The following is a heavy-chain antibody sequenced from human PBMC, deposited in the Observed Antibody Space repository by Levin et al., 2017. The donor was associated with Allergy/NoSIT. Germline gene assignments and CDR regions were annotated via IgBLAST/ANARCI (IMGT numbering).Heavy chain of an antibody. CDR3: AKDRSRTWSFDY. CDR1: GFTFSSSG. Sequence: PGGSLRLSCAASGFTFSSSGMHWVRQAPDKGLEWVALISYDGSEKYYADSVKGRFTVSRDNSKNTLSLQMDCLRGEDTAVYYCAKDRSRTWSFDYWGQGTLVTVSS. V-gene: IGHV3-30*18. J-gene: IGHJ4*02. D-gene: IGHD6-13*01. CDR2: ISYDGSEK.